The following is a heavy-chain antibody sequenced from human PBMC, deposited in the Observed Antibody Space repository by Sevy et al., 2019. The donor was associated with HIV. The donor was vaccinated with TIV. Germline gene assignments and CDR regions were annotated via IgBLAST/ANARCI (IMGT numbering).Heavy chain of an antibody. Sequence: GGSLRLSCAASGFTFSSYGMHWVRQAPGKGLEWVAFIRYDGSNKYYADSVKGRFTISRDNSKNTLYLQMNSLRAEDTAVYYCAKEERGYCSGGSCYFLLFCFGYWGQGTLVTVSS. CDR2: IRYDGSNK. CDR3: AKEERGYCSGGSCYFLLFCFGY. J-gene: IGHJ4*02. CDR1: GFTFSSYG. D-gene: IGHD2-15*01. V-gene: IGHV3-30*02.